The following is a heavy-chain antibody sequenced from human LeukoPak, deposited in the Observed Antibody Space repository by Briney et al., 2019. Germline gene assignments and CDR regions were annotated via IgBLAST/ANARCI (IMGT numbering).Heavy chain of an antibody. CDR3: ARGFCSGGSCYLFDS. CDR2: IYSSGST. Sequence: SETLSLTCTVSCGSIGGSYWSWIRQPAGKGLEWIGRIYSSGSTNYNPSLKSRVTMSVDTSMNQVSLKLNSVTAADTAVYYCARGFCSGGSCYLFDSWGQGTLVTVSS. V-gene: IGHV4-4*07. CDR1: CGSIGGSY. D-gene: IGHD2-15*01. J-gene: IGHJ4*02.